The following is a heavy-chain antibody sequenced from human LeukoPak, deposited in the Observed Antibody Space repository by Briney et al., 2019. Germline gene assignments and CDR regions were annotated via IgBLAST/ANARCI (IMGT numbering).Heavy chain of an antibody. J-gene: IGHJ6*02. Sequence: ASVKVSCKASGSTFSSYSVSWVRQAPGQGLEWMGWINPNSGGTNYAQKFQGWVTMTRDTSISTAYMELSRLRSDDTAVYYCARDRVAATRTRDYYSMDVWGQGTTVTVSS. D-gene: IGHD2-15*01. CDR1: GSTFSSYS. CDR2: INPNSGGT. V-gene: IGHV1-2*04. CDR3: ARDRVAATRTRDYYSMDV.